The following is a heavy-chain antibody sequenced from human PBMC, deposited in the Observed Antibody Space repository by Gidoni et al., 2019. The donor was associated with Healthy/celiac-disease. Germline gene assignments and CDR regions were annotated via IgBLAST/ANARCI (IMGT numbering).Heavy chain of an antibody. V-gene: IGHV4-34*01. CDR2: INHSGST. CDR1: GGSFSGYY. Sequence: QVQLQQWGAGLLKPSETLSLTCAVYGGSFSGYYWSWIRQPPGKGLEWIGEINHSGSTNYNPSLKSRVTISVDTSKNQFSLKLSSVTAADTAVYYCARARDCTNGVCYTDVLAALGGYFDYWGQGTLVTVSS. CDR3: ARARDCTNGVCYTDVLAALGGYFDY. D-gene: IGHD2-8*01. J-gene: IGHJ4*02.